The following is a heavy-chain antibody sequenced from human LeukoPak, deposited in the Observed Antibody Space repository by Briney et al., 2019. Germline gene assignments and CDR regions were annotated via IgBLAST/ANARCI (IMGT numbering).Heavy chain of an antibody. CDR2: IWYDGNRK. D-gene: IGHD2-2*01. CDR3: AKDATYCSSTSCDTYYYYYMDV. Sequence: TGGSLRLSCAASAFTFSSYGMHWVRQPPGQGLEWGAVIWYDGNRKYSADSVKGRVTISRDNSKSTLYLQMDSLRAEDTAVYYCAKDATYCSSTSCDTYYYYYMDVWGKGTAVSVSS. CDR1: AFTFSSYG. J-gene: IGHJ6*03. V-gene: IGHV3-33*06.